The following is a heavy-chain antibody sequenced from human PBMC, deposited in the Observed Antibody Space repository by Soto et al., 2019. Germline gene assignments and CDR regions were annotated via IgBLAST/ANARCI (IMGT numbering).Heavy chain of an antibody. Sequence: EVQLVESGGGLVRPGGSLRLSCAASGFTFSNYWMCWVRQAPGKGLEWVANIKQDGSEKYYVDSVKGRFTISRDNAKNSLYLQLNSLRAEDTAVYYCARLAGEQRQRGLGEYHYYYYGMDVWGQGTTVTVSS. D-gene: IGHD3-10*01. CDR2: IKQDGSEK. V-gene: IGHV3-7*05. J-gene: IGHJ6*02. CDR1: GFTFSNYW. CDR3: ARLAGEQRQRGLGEYHYYYYGMDV.